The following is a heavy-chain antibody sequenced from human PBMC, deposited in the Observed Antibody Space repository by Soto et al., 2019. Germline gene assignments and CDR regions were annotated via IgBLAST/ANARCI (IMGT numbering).Heavy chain of an antibody. CDR2: IYPGDSDT. V-gene: IGHV5-51*01. CDR3: ARWYGYDIDYYYGMDV. Sequence: GESLKISCKGSGYSFTSYWIGWVRQMPGKGLEWMGIIYPGDSDTRYSPSFQGQVTISADKSISTAYLQWSSLKASDTAMYYCARWYGYDIDYYYGMDVWGQGTTVTVSS. CDR1: GYSFTSYW. J-gene: IGHJ6*02. D-gene: IGHD5-12*01.